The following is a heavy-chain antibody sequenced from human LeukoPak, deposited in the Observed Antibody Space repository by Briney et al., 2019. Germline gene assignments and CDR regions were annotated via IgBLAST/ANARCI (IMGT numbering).Heavy chain of an antibody. J-gene: IGHJ4*02. D-gene: IGHD6-13*01. CDR3: ARGPRAAADDY. CDR1: GYTSINYA. CDR2: INAVNGNT. Sequence: ASVKISCKASGYTSINYAINWGRQAPGQRPEWMGWINAVNGNTKYSQKFQGRVTITRDTSASTAYMELTSLTSADTAVYYCARGPRAAADDYWGQGTLVTVSS. V-gene: IGHV1-3*01.